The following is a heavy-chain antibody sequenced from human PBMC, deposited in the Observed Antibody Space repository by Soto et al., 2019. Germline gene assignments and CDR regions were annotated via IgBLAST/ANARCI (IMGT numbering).Heavy chain of an antibody. CDR1: GFSLSTSGVG. Sequence: QITLKESGPTLVKPTQTLTLTCTFSGFSLSTSGVGVGWIRQPPGKALEWLALIYWDDDKRYSPSLKSRLTITKDTSKNQVVLTMTNMDPVVTATYYCAHRRGYYDSSGYWFDPWGQGTLVTVSS. D-gene: IGHD3-22*01. J-gene: IGHJ5*02. CDR3: AHRRGYYDSSGYWFDP. CDR2: IYWDDDK. V-gene: IGHV2-5*02.